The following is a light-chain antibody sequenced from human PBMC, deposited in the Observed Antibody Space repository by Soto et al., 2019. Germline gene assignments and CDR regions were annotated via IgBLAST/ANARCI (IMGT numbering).Light chain of an antibody. CDR1: SNDVGGYNL. J-gene: IGLJ3*02. V-gene: IGLV2-23*02. Sequence: QSALTQPASVSGSPGQSITISCTGTSNDVGGYNLMSWFQQHPGKAPKLMISEVNKRPSGVSNRFSGSKSANTASLTISGLQAEDEADYYCCSHVGGSSPQWVFGGGTQLTVL. CDR3: CSHVGGSSPQWV. CDR2: EVN.